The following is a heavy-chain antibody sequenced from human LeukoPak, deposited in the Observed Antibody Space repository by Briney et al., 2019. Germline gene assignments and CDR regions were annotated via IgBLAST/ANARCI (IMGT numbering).Heavy chain of an antibody. CDR1: GASVSSDNYY. J-gene: IGHJ4*02. Sequence: PSETLALTCTVSGASVSSDNYYWSWIRQPPGKGLEWIGYIYYSGSANYNPSLKSRVTLSVDTFKNQFSLKLRSVTAADTAVYYCARYLDTAMVRAGYFDYWGQGILVTVSS. CDR2: IYYSGSA. CDR3: ARYLDTAMVRAGYFDY. V-gene: IGHV4-61*01. D-gene: IGHD5-18*01.